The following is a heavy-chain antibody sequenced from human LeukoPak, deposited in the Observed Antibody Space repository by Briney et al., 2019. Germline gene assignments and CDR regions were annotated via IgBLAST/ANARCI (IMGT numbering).Heavy chain of an antibody. Sequence: GGSLRLSCAVSGFTVSSNYMSWVRQAPGKGLEWVSAISGSGGSTYYADSVKGRFTISRDNSKNTLYLQMTSLRPEDTAVYYCAKDAVREGTMPRFNDYWGQGTQVTVSS. CDR3: AKDAVREGTMPRFNDY. V-gene: IGHV3-23*01. J-gene: IGHJ4*02. D-gene: IGHD1-7*01. CDR2: ISGSGGST. CDR1: GFTVSSNY.